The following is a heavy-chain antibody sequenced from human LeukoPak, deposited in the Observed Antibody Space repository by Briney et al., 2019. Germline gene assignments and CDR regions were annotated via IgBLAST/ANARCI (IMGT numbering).Heavy chain of an antibody. Sequence: SETLSLTCTVSGGSISSYYWSWIRQPPGKGLEWIGYIYYSGSTNYNPSLKSRVTISVDTSKNQFSLKLSSVTAADTAVYYCAGHRVESPRFFVSGTSEYYFDYWGQGTLVTVSS. V-gene: IGHV4-59*08. CDR1: GGSISSYY. CDR2: IYYSGST. D-gene: IGHD3-16*01. CDR3: AGHRVESPRFFVSGTSEYYFDY. J-gene: IGHJ4*02.